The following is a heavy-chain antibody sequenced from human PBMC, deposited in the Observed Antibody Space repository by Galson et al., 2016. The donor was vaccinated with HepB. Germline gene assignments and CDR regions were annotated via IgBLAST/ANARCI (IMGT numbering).Heavy chain of an antibody. Sequence: AISGDSVSSNSAAWNWIRQSTTRGLDWRGRTYYRSKWYNDYAVSDKSRKTINPDTSKTQFSLQLNSVTLEDTAVYYYARVGMGGRGYSSGWCFDYWGQGTLVTVSS. CDR2: TYYRSKWYN. CDR1: GDSVSSNSAA. J-gene: IGHJ4*02. D-gene: IGHD6-19*01. CDR3: ARVGMGGRGYSSGWCFDY. V-gene: IGHV6-1*01.